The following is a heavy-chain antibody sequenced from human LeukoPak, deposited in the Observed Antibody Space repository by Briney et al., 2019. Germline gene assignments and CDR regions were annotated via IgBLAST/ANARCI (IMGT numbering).Heavy chain of an antibody. Sequence: SETLSLTCSVSSGSISNYYWVWIPHPPGKALEGIIYPYPSRNTNYNPSLESRVTIYTSNNQFSLRLTSVTAADTGIYYCARVSDRGNYGSSFYFMDGWGKGTTLTISS. CDR1: SGSISNYY. D-gene: IGHD3-10*01. CDR2: PYPSRNT. V-gene: IGHV4-59*01. CDR3: ARVSDRGNYGSSFYFMDG. J-gene: IGHJ6*03.